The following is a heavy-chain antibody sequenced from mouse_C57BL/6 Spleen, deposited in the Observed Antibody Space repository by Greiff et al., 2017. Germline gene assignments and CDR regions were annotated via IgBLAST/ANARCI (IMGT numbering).Heavy chain of an antibody. CDR1: GYTFTSYW. V-gene: IGHV1-61*01. CDR2: IYPSDSET. CDR3: ARRGWLLRDWYFDV. Sequence: VQLQQPGAELVRPGSSVKLSCKASGYTFTSYWMDWVKQRPGQGLEWIGNIYPSDSETHYNQKFKDKATLTVDKSSSTAYMQLSSLTSEDSAVYYCARRGWLLRDWYFDVWGTGTTVTVSS. D-gene: IGHD2-3*01. J-gene: IGHJ1*03.